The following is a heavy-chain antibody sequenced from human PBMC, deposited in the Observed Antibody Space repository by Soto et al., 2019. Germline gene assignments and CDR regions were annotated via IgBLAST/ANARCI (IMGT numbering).Heavy chain of an antibody. CDR3: ARDLSSGWSPAFDY. CDR1: GDIVSSNSAA. J-gene: IGHJ4*02. Sequence: PSQTLSLTCVISGDIVSSNSAAWNWIRPSPSRGLEWLGRTYYRSKWYNDYAVSVKSRITINPDTSKNQFSLQLNSVTPEDTAVYYCARDLSSGWSPAFDYWGLGTLLTDSS. V-gene: IGHV6-1*01. CDR2: TYYRSKWYN. D-gene: IGHD6-19*01.